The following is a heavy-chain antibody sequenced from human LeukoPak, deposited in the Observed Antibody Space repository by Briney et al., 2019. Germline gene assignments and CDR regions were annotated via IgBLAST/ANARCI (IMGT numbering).Heavy chain of an antibody. J-gene: IGHJ4*02. CDR2: IIPIFGSP. CDR3: ARDVPVEMTVSGYFDF. CDR1: GDTFSSYA. V-gene: IGHV1-69*06. D-gene: IGHD5-24*01. Sequence: SVKVSCKASGDTFSSYAISWVRQAPGQGLAWMGWIIPIFGSPNYAQRLQGRVTITADKSTSPAYMELSSLTYEDTAVDYCARDVPVEMTVSGYFDFWGQGTLVTVSS.